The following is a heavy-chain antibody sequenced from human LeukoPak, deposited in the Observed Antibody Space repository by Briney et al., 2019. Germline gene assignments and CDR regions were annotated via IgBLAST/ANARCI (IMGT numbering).Heavy chain of an antibody. CDR2: ISGSGGST. CDR3: ARVERGTIFGVVINYGMDV. J-gene: IGHJ6*02. Sequence: GGSLRLSCAASGFTFSSYAMSWVRQAPGKGLEWVSAISGSGGSTYYADSVKGRFTISRDNSKNTLYLQMNSLRAEDTAVYYCARVERGTIFGVVINYGMDVWGQGTTVTVSS. V-gene: IGHV3-23*01. D-gene: IGHD3-3*01. CDR1: GFTFSSYA.